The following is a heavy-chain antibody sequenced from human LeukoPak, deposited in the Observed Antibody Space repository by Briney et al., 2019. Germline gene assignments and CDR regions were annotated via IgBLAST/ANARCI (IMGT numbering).Heavy chain of an antibody. D-gene: IGHD3-10*01. Sequence: GESLRLSCAASGFTFSDYSMNWVRQAPGEGLEWLSSMSSSSRYIYYADSVKGRFTISRDNAKNSLYLQMNSLRAEDTAVYYCARDLEWFGESLLHWGQGTLVTVSS. V-gene: IGHV3-21*01. CDR3: ARDLEWFGESLLH. CDR1: GFTFSDYS. CDR2: MSSSSRYI. J-gene: IGHJ4*02.